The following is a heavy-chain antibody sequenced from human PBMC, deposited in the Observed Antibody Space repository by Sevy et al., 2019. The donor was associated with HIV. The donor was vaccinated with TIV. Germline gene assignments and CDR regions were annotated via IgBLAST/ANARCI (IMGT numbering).Heavy chain of an antibody. CDR1: GFTFSDYF. J-gene: IGHJ4*02. V-gene: IGHV3-11*01. D-gene: IGHD1-20*01. CDR3: ASDLTPRETYIDY. Sequence: GGSLRLSCAASGFTFSDYFMMWIRRAPGKGLEWVSYITGSGTTLYYADSVKGRLTISRENSTNSLYMKMNSPRPQDTAIYYCASDLTPRETYIDYWGRGTLAT. CDR2: ITGSGTTL.